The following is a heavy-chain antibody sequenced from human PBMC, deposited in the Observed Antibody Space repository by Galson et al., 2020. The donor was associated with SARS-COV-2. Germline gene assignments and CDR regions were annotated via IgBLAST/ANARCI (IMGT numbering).Heavy chain of an antibody. D-gene: IGHD2-2*02. CDR3: PKQDPPPAAIDY. Sequence: GGPLRLSCAASGFTFSSYGMHWVRQSPGKGLEWVAFIQYDGGNTYYEDSVKGRFTISRDNSKSTLFLQMNSLRSEDTALYYCPKQDPPPAAIDYWGQGTLVSVSS. CDR2: IQYDGGNT. CDR1: GFTFSSYG. V-gene: IGHV3-30*02. J-gene: IGHJ4*02.